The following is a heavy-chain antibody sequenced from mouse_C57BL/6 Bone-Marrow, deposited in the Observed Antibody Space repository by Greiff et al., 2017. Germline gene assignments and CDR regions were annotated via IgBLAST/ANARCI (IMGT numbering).Heavy chain of an antibody. CDR1: GYTFTDYE. J-gene: IGHJ1*03. D-gene: IGHD1-1*01. CDR2: IDPETGGT. V-gene: IGHV1-15*01. Sequence: VQLLESGAELVRPGASVTLSCKASGYTFTDYEMHWVQQTPVHGLEWIGAIDPETGGTAYNQKFKGKAILTVDKSSSTAYMELRSLTSEDSAVYYCTRESTVPCYWYVDVWGTGTTVTVSS. CDR3: TRESTVPCYWYVDV.